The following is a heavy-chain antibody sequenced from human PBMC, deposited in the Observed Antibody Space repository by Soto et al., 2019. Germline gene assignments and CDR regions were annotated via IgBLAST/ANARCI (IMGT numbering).Heavy chain of an antibody. Sequence: GGSLSLSCAASGFTFSGYYMCLMRQPPGKGLEWVSYISISGSTMNYADSVKGRLTISRDNATNTLFLQMNSMSAKEMTVYSCERGPIWTTVTTSGDQFDYWGQGNLVAVSS. D-gene: IGHD4-17*01. CDR1: GFTFSGYY. V-gene: IGHV3-11*01. J-gene: IGHJ4*02. CDR3: ERGPIWTTVTTSGDQFDY. CDR2: ISISGSTM.